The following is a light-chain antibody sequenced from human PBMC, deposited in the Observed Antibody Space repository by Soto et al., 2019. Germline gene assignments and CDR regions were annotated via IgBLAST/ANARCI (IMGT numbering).Light chain of an antibody. CDR3: QTWGTGFRV. CDR2: LNSDGSH. V-gene: IGLV4-69*01. Sequence: QPVLTQSPSASASLGASVKLTCTLSSEHSNYVIAWHQQQPEKGPRFLMKLNSDGSHTKGDGIPDRFSGSISGAERYLTISSLQSEDEADYYCQTWGTGFRVFGGGTKLTVL. CDR1: SEHSNYV. J-gene: IGLJ3*02.